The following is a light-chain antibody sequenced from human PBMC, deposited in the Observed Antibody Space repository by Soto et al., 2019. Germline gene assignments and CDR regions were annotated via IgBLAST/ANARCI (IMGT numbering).Light chain of an antibody. Sequence: DIVMTQSPDSLAVSLGERATLSCRASQSISNNLAWYQQKPGQAPRLLIYDAFNRAAGIPARFSGSGSGTDFTLTISSLEPEDFAIYYCQHRSDWPITFGQGTRLEIK. CDR2: DAF. CDR1: QSISNN. J-gene: IGKJ5*01. V-gene: IGKV3-11*01. CDR3: QHRSDWPIT.